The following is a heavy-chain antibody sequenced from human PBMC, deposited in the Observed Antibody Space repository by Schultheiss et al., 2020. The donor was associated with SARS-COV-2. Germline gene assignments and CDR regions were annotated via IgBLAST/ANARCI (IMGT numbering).Heavy chain of an antibody. CDR3: ARMESYGGNGHDYYYGMDV. CDR1: GFSLSTSGVG. Sequence: SGPTLVKPTQTLTLTCTFSGFSLSTSGVGVGWIRQPPGKALEWLALIYWNDDKRYSTSLKTRLTISKDTSKNQVVLTMTNMDPVDTATYYCARMESYGGNGHDYYYGMDVWGQGTTVTVSS. J-gene: IGHJ6*02. V-gene: IGHV2-5*01. CDR2: IYWNDDK. D-gene: IGHD4-23*01.